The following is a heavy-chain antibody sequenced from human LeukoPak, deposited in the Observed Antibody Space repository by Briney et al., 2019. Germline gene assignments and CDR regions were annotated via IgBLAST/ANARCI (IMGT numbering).Heavy chain of an antibody. Sequence: ASVKVSCKASGYTFTGYYMHWVRQAPGQGLEWMGWINPNSGGTNYAQKFQGRVTMTRDTSISTAYMELSRLRSDDTAVYYCARDLTGDQFFDPWGQGTLVTVSS. D-gene: IGHD7-27*01. CDR1: GYTFTGYY. V-gene: IGHV1-2*02. J-gene: IGHJ5*02. CDR3: ARDLTGDQFFDP. CDR2: INPNSGGT.